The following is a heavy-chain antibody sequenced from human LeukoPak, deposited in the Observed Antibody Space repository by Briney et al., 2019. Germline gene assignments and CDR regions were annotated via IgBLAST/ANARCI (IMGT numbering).Heavy chain of an antibody. J-gene: IGHJ4*02. CDR1: GASISDYY. Sequence: SETLSLTCTVSGASISDYYWSWIRQPPGERLEGIAYMYYSGIPNYSRSLKSRVTMSADKSNNQVSLTLTSVTAADTAVYYCASHHGRGEAFDYWGRGTLVTVSS. CDR3: ASHHGRGEAFDY. V-gene: IGHV4-59*08. CDR2: MYYSGIP. D-gene: IGHD3-10*01.